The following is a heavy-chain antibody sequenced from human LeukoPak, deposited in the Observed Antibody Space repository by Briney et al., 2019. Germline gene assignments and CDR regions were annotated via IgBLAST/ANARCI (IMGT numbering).Heavy chain of an antibody. V-gene: IGHV3-23*01. J-gene: IGHJ6*03. CDR1: GFTFTNYA. Sequence: PGGSLRLSCAASGFTFTNYAMGWVRQSPKKGLEWVSVISASGGSTNYAGSVKGRFTISRDNSKNTLYLQMNSLRAEDSAVYYCAKNYGSGSSVKYYYYMDVWGKGTTVTVSS. CDR3: AKNYGSGSSVKYYYYMDV. D-gene: IGHD3-10*01. CDR2: ISASGGST.